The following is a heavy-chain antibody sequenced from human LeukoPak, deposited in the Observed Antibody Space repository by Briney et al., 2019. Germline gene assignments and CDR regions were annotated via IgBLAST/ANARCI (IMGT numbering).Heavy chain of an antibody. CDR1: GFTFNIYP. CDR2: ISGGGETT. V-gene: IGHV3-23*01. Sequence: GGSLRLSCVASGFTFNIYPMSWVRQAPGKGLEWVSAISGGGETTLYADSVEGRFTISRDNSRNTLFLQMSSLRAEDTAVYFCAGKSPTTTRQQAFDIWGRGTMVTVSS. J-gene: IGHJ3*02. CDR3: AGKSPTTTRQQAFDI. D-gene: IGHD1/OR15-1a*01.